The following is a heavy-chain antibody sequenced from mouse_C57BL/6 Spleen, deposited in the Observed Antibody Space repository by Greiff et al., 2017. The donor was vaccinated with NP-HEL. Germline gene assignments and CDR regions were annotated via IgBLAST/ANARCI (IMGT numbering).Heavy chain of an antibody. V-gene: IGHV1-75*01. CDR3: ARSMMVTTGAMDY. D-gene: IGHD2-3*01. J-gene: IGHJ4*01. Sequence: VQLQQSGPELVKPGASVKISCKASGYTFTDYYINWVKQRPGQGLEWIGWIFPGSGSTYYNEKFKGKATLTVDKSSSTAYMLLSSLTSEDSAVYFCARSMMVTTGAMDYWGQGTSVTVSS. CDR2: IFPGSGST. CDR1: GYTFTDYY.